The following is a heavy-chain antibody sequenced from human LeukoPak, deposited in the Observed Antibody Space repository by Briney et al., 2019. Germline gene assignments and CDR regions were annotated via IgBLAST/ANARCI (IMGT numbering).Heavy chain of an antibody. D-gene: IGHD6-13*01. J-gene: IGHJ6*02. CDR1: GGTFSSYA. Sequence: ASVKVSCKASGGTFSSYAISRVRQAPGQGLEWMGGIIPIFGSANYAQKFQGRVTITADESTSTAYMELSSLRSEDTAVYYCAGVQMVQSYYYYGMDVWGQGTTVTVSS. CDR2: IIPIFGSA. V-gene: IGHV1-69*13. CDR3: AGVQMVQSYYYYGMDV.